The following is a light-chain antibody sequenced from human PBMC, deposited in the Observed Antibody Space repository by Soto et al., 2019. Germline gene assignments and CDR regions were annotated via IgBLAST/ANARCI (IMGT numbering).Light chain of an antibody. J-gene: IGLJ1*01. CDR3: SSYTSGSSHYV. Sequence: QSVLTQPASVSGSPGQSITISCSGTSSDVGAYYSVSWYQHHPGKAPKLIIYGVTNRPSGVSNRFSGSKSGNTASLTISGLQVEDEADYHCSSYTSGSSHYVFGTGTKVTVL. V-gene: IGLV2-14*01. CDR2: GVT. CDR1: SSDVGAYYS.